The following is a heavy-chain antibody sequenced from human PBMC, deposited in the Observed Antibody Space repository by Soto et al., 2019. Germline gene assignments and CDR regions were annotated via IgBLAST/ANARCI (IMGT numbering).Heavy chain of an antibody. CDR3: ARAIYYDSSQYYFDY. J-gene: IGHJ4*02. V-gene: IGHV1-69*13. CDR1: GGTFSSYA. Sequence: ASVKVSCKASGGTFSSYAISWVRQAPGQGLEWMGGIIPIFGTANYAQKFQGRVTITADESTSTAYMELISLRSEDTAVYYCARAIYYDSSQYYFDYWGQGTLVTV. CDR2: IIPIFGTA. D-gene: IGHD3-22*01.